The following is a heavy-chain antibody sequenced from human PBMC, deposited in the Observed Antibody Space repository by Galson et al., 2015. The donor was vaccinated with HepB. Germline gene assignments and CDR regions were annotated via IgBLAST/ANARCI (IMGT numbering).Heavy chain of an antibody. CDR3: AKRINIVVVPAAIDYYYGMDV. V-gene: IGHV3-23*01. Sequence: SLRLSCAASGFTFSSYAMSWVRQAPGKGLERVSAISGSGGSTYYADSVKGRFTISRDNSKNTLYLQMNSLRAEDTAVYYCAKRINIVVVPAAIDYYYGMDVWGQGTTVTVSS. CDR1: GFTFSSYA. CDR2: ISGSGGST. D-gene: IGHD2-2*01. J-gene: IGHJ6*02.